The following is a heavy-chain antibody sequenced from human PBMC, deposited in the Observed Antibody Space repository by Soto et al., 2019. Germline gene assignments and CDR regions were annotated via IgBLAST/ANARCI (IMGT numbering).Heavy chain of an antibody. J-gene: IGHJ6*02. D-gene: IGHD6-13*01. V-gene: IGHV5-10-1*01. CDR3: ARLRYSSSWYPYYYYGMDV. CDR1: GYSFTSYW. Sequence: PGESLNISCKGSGYSFTSYWISWVRQMPGKGLEWMGRIDPSDSYTNYSPSFQGHVTISADKSISTAYLQWSSLKASDTAMYYCARLRYSSSWYPYYYYGMDVWGQGTTVTVSS. CDR2: IDPSDSYT.